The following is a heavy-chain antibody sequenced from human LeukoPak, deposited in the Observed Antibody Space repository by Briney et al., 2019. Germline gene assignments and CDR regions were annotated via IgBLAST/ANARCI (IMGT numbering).Heavy chain of an antibody. CDR1: GFTFSCYW. CDR2: IKYDGNEE. Sequence: GGSLRLSCAASGFTFSCYWMTWVRQAPGKGLEWVANIKYDGNEEYYVDSVKGRFTISRDNAKNSPYLQLNSLRVEDTAVYYCKSGGAAPGSFDYWGQGTLVTVSP. CDR3: KSGGAAPGSFDY. J-gene: IGHJ4*02. D-gene: IGHD1-1*01. V-gene: IGHV3-7*01.